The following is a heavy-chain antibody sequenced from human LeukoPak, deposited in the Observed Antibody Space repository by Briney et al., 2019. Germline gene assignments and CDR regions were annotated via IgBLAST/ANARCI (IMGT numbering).Heavy chain of an antibody. Sequence: SETLSLTCTVSAGSISSSSYYGGWIRQPPGKGLEWIGSIYYSGSTYYNPSLKSRVTISVDTSKNQFSLKLSSVTAADTAVYYCARAFKLSRSSFWFDPWGQGTLVTVSS. J-gene: IGHJ5*02. CDR3: ARAFKLSRSSFWFDP. CDR2: IYYSGST. D-gene: IGHD6-6*01. CDR1: AGSISSSSYY. V-gene: IGHV4-39*07.